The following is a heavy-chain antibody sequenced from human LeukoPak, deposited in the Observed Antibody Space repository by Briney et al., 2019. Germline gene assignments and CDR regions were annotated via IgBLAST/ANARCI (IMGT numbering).Heavy chain of an antibody. J-gene: IGHJ4*02. V-gene: IGHV3-23*01. CDR3: AKDYSSSWYYFDY. CDR1: GFTFSSYA. CDR2: ISGSGGST. Sequence: PGGSLRLSCAASGFTFSSYAMSWVRQAPGKGLEWVSAISGSGGSTYYADSVRGRFTISRDNSKNTLYLQMNSLRVEDTAVYYCAKDYSSSWYYFDYWGQGTLVTVSS. D-gene: IGHD6-13*01.